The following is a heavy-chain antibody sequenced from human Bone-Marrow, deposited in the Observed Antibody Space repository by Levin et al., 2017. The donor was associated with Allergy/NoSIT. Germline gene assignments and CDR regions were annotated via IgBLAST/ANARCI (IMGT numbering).Heavy chain of an antibody. J-gene: IGHJ3*01. CDR2: TSGGAAGT. Sequence: GESLKISCAASGFSFGSYGMSWVRQAPGKGLEWVSGLSGSGEWVSGTSGGAAGTYYADSVQGRFPISRDNSNKMVYLQMNTLRVEDTAIYYCAKSRSSGVYSSPPDAFDFWGQGTMVTVSA. V-gene: IGHV3-23*01. CDR3: AKSRSSGVYSSPPDAFDF. D-gene: IGHD3-22*01. CDR1: GFSFGSYG.